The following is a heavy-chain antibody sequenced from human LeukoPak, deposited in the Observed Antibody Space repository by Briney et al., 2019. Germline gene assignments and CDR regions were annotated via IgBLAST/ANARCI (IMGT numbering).Heavy chain of an antibody. CDR1: RYSISSDYY. V-gene: IGHV4-38-2*02. D-gene: IGHD1-26*01. CDR2: IHHSGST. J-gene: IGHJ4*02. CDR3: ARGLAWELLVPFDF. Sequence: SETLSLTCTVSRYSISSDYYWGWIRQPPGRGLEWIGTIHHSGSTYYYPSLKSRVTMSVDTSKNQFSLRLNSVTAADTATYYCARGLAWELLVPFDFWGQGTLVTVSS.